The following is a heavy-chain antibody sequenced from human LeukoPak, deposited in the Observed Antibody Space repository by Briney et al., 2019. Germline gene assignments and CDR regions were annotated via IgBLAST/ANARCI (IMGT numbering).Heavy chain of an antibody. J-gene: IGHJ4*02. D-gene: IGHD4-11*01. Sequence: RAGGSLRLSCAASGFDFSNYWMYWVRQAPGKGLEWVANIKQDGSEKCYVDSVRGRFTISRDNAKNSLSLQMNSLRAEDTAVYYCASNYGGWGQGTLVTVSS. CDR3: ASNYGG. CDR2: IKQDGSEK. CDR1: GFDFSNYW. V-gene: IGHV3-7*03.